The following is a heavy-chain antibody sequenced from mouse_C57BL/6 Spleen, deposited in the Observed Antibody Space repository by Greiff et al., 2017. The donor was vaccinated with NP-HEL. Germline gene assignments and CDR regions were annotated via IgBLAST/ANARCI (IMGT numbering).Heavy chain of an antibody. V-gene: IGHV1-53*01. D-gene: IGHD1-1*01. CDR1: GYTFTSYW. CDR2: INPSNGGT. Sequence: QVQLQQPGTELVKPGASVKLSCKASGYTFTSYWMHWVKQRPGQGLEWIGNINPSNGGTNYNEKFKSKATLTVDKSSSTAYMQLSSLTSEDSAVYCCARHDFPYYDGEGYAMDYWGQGTSVTVSS. CDR3: ARHDFPYYDGEGYAMDY. J-gene: IGHJ4*01.